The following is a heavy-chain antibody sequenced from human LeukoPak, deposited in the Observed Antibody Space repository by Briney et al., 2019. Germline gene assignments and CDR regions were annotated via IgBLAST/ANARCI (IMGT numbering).Heavy chain of an antibody. CDR2: IIPIFGTA. Sequence: GASVKVSCKSSGYTFTDYYMHWVRQAPGQGLEWMGGIIPIFGTANYAQKFQGRVTITADESTSTAYMELSSLRSEDTAVYYCASHLHAVAGFWDINYWGQGTLVTVSS. CDR3: ASHLHAVAGFWDINY. V-gene: IGHV1-69*13. CDR1: GYTFTDYY. D-gene: IGHD6-19*01. J-gene: IGHJ4*02.